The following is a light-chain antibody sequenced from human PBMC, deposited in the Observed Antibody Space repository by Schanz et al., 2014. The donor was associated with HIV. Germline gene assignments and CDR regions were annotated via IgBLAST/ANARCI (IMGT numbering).Light chain of an antibody. CDR3: SSYAGSGNLGV. V-gene: IGLV2-23*02. CDR1: SSDVGSYDL. CDR2: EVS. J-gene: IGLJ2*01. Sequence: QSALTQPASVSGSPGQSITISCTGTSSDVGSYDLVSWYQQHPGRAPKLLISEVSKRPSGVSSRFSGSKSGNTASLTISGLQAEDEADYYCSSYAGSGNLGVFGGGTKLTVL.